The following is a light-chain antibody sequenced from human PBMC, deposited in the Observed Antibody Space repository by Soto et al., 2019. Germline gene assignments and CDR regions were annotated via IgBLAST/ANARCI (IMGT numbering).Light chain of an antibody. J-gene: IGLJ2*01. Sequence: QSVRTQPSSVSGAPGQTVTTSCTGSSSNIGAEYDVHWYQQLPGGAPKLLIYESSDRLSGVPDRFSGSKSGASASLAITGLQAEDEANYYCQSYDSSLSVVVVGGATKLTVL. CDR3: QSYDSSLSVVV. V-gene: IGLV1-40*01. CDR1: SSNIGAEYD. CDR2: ESS.